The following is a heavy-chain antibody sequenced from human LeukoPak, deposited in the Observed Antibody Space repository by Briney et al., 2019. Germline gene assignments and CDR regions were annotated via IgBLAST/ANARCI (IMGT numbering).Heavy chain of an antibody. V-gene: IGHV1-18*01. CDR3: ARDLGAAGRNWFDP. J-gene: IGHJ5*02. D-gene: IGHD6-13*01. CDR2: ISAYNGNT. Sequence: GASVKVSCKASGGTFSSYAISWVRQAPGQGLEWMGWISAYNGNTNYAQKLQGRVTMTTDTSTSTAYMELRSLRSDDTAVYYCARDLGAAGRNWFDPWGQGTLVTVSS. CDR1: GGTFSSYA.